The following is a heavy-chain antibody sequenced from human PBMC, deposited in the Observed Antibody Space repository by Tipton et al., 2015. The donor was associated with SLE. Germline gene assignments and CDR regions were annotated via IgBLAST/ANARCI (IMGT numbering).Heavy chain of an antibody. V-gene: IGHV1-8*03. J-gene: IGHJ3*02. D-gene: IGHD5-24*01. CDR1: GYTFSGYY. Sequence: QVQLVQSGAEVKKPGASVKVSCKASGYTFSGYYLHWVRQAPGQGLEWVGWMNPNIGNSGYAQKFQGRVTITRDTSISTVYMELSSLRSDDTAVYYCARGEEIKGAFDIWGQGTMVTVSS. CDR3: ARGEEIKGAFDI. CDR2: MNPNIGNS.